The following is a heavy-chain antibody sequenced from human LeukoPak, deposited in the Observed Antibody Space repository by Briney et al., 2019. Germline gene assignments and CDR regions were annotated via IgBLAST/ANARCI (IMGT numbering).Heavy chain of an antibody. CDR2: IYYSGNT. CDR1: GGSISSGDYY. J-gene: IGHJ4*02. CDR3: ARDGTQGDYFDY. D-gene: IGHD1-26*01. V-gene: IGHV4-30-4*08. Sequence: PSETLSLTCTVSGGSISSGDYYWSRVRQPPGKGLEWIGYIYYSGNTYYNPSLKSRVTISVDTSKNQFSLRLSSVTAADTAVYYCARDGTQGDYFDYWGQGTLVTVSS.